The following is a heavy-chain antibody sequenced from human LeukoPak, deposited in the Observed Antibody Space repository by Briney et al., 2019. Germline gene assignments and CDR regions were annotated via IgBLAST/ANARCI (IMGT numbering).Heavy chain of an antibody. D-gene: IGHD6-19*01. Sequence: GGSLRLSCAASGFTFSSYAMSWVRQAPGKGLEWVSAISGSGGSTYYADSVKGRFTISRDNAKNTLYLQMNSLRAEDTAVYYCARDAGIAVALPNHYYYYGMDVWGQGTTVTVSS. J-gene: IGHJ6*02. CDR2: ISGSGGST. V-gene: IGHV3-23*01. CDR1: GFTFSSYA. CDR3: ARDAGIAVALPNHYYYYGMDV.